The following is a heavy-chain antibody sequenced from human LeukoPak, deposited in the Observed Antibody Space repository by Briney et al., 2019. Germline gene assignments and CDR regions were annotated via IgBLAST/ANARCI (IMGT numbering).Heavy chain of an antibody. J-gene: IGHJ4*02. CDR2: IYYSGST. CDR3: ARSTMVRGSYYFDY. V-gene: IGHV4-31*03. Sequence: SETLSLTCTVSGGSISSGGYYWSWIRQHPGKGLEWIGYIYYSGSTYYNPSLKSRVTISVDTSKNQFSLKLSSVTAADTAVYYCARSTMVRGSYYFDYWGQGTLVTVSS. CDR1: GGSISSGGYY. D-gene: IGHD3-10*01.